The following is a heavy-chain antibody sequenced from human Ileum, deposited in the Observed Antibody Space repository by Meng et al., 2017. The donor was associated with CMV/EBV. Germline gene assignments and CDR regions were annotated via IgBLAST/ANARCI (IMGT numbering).Heavy chain of an antibody. CDR3: ARHLGEMAKMKVDYYYGMDV. D-gene: IGHD5-24*01. Sequence: SETLSLTCTVSGGSISSSSSYWGWIRQPPGKGLEWIGSIYYSGSTYYNPSLKSRVTISVDTSKNQFSLKLSSVTAADTAVYYCARHLGEMAKMKVDYYYGMDVWGQGTTVTVSS. V-gene: IGHV4-39*01. CDR1: GGSISSSSSY. CDR2: IYYSGST. J-gene: IGHJ6*02.